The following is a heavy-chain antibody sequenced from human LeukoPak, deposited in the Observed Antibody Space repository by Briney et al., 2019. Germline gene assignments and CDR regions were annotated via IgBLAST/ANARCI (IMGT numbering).Heavy chain of an antibody. Sequence: ASVKVSCKASGYTFTGYCMHWVRQAPGQGLEWMGWINPNSGGTNYAQKFQGRVTMTRDTSISTAYMELSRLRSDDTAVYYCARNPDTPYYGSGKGSLTRYYYYYYYMDVWGKGTTVTVSS. CDR2: INPNSGGT. CDR1: GYTFTGYC. J-gene: IGHJ6*03. V-gene: IGHV1-2*02. D-gene: IGHD3-10*01. CDR3: ARNPDTPYYGSGKGSLTRYYYYYYYMDV.